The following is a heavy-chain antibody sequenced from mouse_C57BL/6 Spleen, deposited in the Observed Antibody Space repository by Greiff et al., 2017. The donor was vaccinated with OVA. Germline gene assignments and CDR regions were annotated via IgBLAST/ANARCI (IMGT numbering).Heavy chain of an antibody. CDR2: IWRGGST. V-gene: IGHV2-2*01. Sequence: QVQLQQSGPGLVQPSQSLSITCTVSGFSLTSYGVHWVRQSPGKGLEWLGVIWRGGSTDYNAAFISRLSIRKDNSKSQVFFKMNSLQADYTAIEYCARGILFDGNFYYFDYWGQGTTLTVSS. CDR1: GFSLTSYG. J-gene: IGHJ2*01. D-gene: IGHD2-1*01. CDR3: ARGILFDGNFYYFDY.